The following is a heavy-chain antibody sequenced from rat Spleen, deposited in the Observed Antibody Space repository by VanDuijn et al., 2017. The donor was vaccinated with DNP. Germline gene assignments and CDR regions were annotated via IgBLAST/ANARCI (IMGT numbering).Heavy chain of an antibody. D-gene: IGHD1-11*01. V-gene: IGHV5S10*01. Sequence: EVQLVESGGGLVQPGNSLKLSCAASGFTFSDYAMAWVRQSPKKGLEWVATIIYDGSSTYYRDSVRGRFTISRDNAKSTLYLQMDSLRSEDTATYYCTTRGTTGTSDYWGQGVMVTVSS. J-gene: IGHJ2*01. CDR1: GFTFSDYA. CDR2: IIYDGSST. CDR3: TTRGTTGTSDY.